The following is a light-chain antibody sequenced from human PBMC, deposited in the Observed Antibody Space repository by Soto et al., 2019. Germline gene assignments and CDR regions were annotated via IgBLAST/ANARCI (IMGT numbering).Light chain of an antibody. Sequence: EIVLTQSPGTLSLSLVERATLSFRASQSVSSNSLAWYHQKPGQPPRLLMYGASSRATGIPDRFSGSGSGTDFTLTISRLEPEDFAMYYCQQYGSSLITFGQGTRLEIK. J-gene: IGKJ5*01. V-gene: IGKV3-20*01. CDR1: QSVSSNS. CDR2: GAS. CDR3: QQYGSSLIT.